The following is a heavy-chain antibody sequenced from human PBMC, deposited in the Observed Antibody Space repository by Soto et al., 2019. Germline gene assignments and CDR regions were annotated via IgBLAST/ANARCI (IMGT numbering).Heavy chain of an antibody. V-gene: IGHV3-7*01. CDR1: GFTFSSYW. D-gene: IGHD2-2*01. Sequence: PGGSLRLSCAASGFTFSSYWMSWVRQAPGKGLKWVANIKQDGSEKYYVDSVKRRFTISRDNAKNSLYLQMNSLRAEDTAVYYCARVPESPYCSSTSCRSYYFDYWGQGTLVTVSS. CDR2: IKQDGSEK. J-gene: IGHJ4*02. CDR3: ARVPESPYCSSTSCRSYYFDY.